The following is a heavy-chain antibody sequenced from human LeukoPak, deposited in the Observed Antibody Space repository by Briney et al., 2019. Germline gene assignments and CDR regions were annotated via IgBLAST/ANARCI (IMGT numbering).Heavy chain of an antibody. D-gene: IGHD2-21*01. CDR2: MDPNNGNT. CDR3: AREFRVVAPTQGDDD. Sequence: GASVKVSCKASGYTFTSYDINWVRQASGQGLEWMGWMDPNNGNTGYAQKFQGRVTMTRNTSMNTAYMELSSLRSEDTAVYYCAREFRVVAPTQGDDDWGQGTLVTVAS. V-gene: IGHV1-8*01. CDR1: GYTFTSYD. J-gene: IGHJ4*02.